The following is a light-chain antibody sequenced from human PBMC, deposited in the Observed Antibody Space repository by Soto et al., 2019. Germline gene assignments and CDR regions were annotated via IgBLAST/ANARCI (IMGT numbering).Light chain of an antibody. V-gene: IGKV1-9*01. CDR1: QGISSY. CDR3: QQLNSYPHT. CDR2: AAS. J-gene: IGKJ2*01. Sequence: DIPLTQSPSFLSASVGDRVTITCRASQGISSYLAWYQQKPGKAPKLLIYAASTLQSGVPSRFSGSGSGTEFTLTISSLQPEDFATYYGQQLNSYPHTCGQGTKLEIK.